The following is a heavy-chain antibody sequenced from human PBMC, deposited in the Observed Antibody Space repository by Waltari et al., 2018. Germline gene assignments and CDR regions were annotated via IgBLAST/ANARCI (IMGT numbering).Heavy chain of an antibody. D-gene: IGHD3-16*01. Sequence: QVQLQQWGAGLLKPSETLSLTCAVYGGSFSGYYWSWIRQPPGKGLEWIGEINHSGSTNYNPSLKSRVTISVDTSKNQFSLKLSSVTAADTAVYYCARLWGGKGGYYYYGMDVWGQGTTVTVSS. CDR3: ARLWGGKGGYYYYGMDV. CDR2: INHSGST. J-gene: IGHJ6*02. V-gene: IGHV4-34*01. CDR1: GGSFSGYY.